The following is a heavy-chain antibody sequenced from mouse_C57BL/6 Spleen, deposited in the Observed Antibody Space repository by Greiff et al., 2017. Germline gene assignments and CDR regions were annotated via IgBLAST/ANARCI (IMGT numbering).Heavy chain of an antibody. D-gene: IGHD2-3*01. CDR1: GYSITSGYY. CDR3: ARDGYYEDFDY. J-gene: IGHJ2*01. V-gene: IGHV3-6*01. CDR2: ISYDGSN. Sequence: DVKLQESGPGLVKPSQSLSLTCSVTGYSITSGYYWNWIRQFPGNKLEWMGYISYDGSNNYNPSLKNRISITRDTSKNQFFLKLNSVTTEDTATYYCARDGYYEDFDYWGQGTTLTVSS.